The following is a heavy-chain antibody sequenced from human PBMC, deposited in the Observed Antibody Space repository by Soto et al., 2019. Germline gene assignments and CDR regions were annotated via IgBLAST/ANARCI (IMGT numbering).Heavy chain of an antibody. J-gene: IGHJ4*02. CDR3: AKTITTYSGDSRGRGALVDY. D-gene: IGHD3-22*01. CDR1: GFTFSTYG. V-gene: IGHV3-30*18. CDR2: ISSDGKSE. Sequence: GGSLRLSCAASGFTFSTYGMHWVRQPPGKGLEWVAVISSDGKSEHYADPVKGRFSISRDNSKNTLSLQMNSLRVEDTAVYYCAKTITTYSGDSRGRGALVDYWGQGTLVTVSS.